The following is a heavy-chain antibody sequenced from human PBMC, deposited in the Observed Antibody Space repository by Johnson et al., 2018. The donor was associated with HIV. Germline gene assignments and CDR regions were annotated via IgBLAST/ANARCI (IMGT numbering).Heavy chain of an antibody. CDR3: VKERQLVRSFDI. D-gene: IGHD6-6*01. Sequence: QVQLVESGGGVVQPGRSLRLSCAASGFTFSSYALHWVRQAPGKGLEWVAVISHDGSNEYYADSVKGRCTVSRDNTKNTLYLQMNSLRPEDTAVYYCVKERQLVRSFDIWGQGTMVAVSS. CDR2: ISHDGSNE. V-gene: IGHV3-30*04. CDR1: GFTFSSYA. J-gene: IGHJ3*02.